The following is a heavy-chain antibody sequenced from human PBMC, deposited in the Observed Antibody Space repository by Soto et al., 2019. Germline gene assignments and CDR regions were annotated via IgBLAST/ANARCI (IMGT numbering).Heavy chain of an antibody. CDR1: GYTFTSYG. CDR2: ISAYNGNT. CDR3: ARDWVVVVPAADDFDI. Sequence: ASVKVSCKASGYTFTSYGISWVRQAAGQGLEWMGWISAYNGNTNYAQKLQGRVTMTTDTSTSTAYMELRSLRSDDTAVYYCARDWVVVVPAADDFDIWGQGTLVTVSS. J-gene: IGHJ3*02. D-gene: IGHD2-2*01. V-gene: IGHV1-18*04.